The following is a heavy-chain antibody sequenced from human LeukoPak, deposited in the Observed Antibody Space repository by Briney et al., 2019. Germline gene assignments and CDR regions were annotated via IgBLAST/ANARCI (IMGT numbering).Heavy chain of an antibody. CDR2: ISSNGGST. D-gene: IGHD3-10*01. Sequence: GGSLRLSCSASGFTFSSYGLHWVRQAPGKGLQYVSGISSNGGSTDYADSVKGRFTISRDNSKNTLYLQMNSLRAEDTAVYYCAKEDIIMGSTFDYWGHVTLVTVSS. J-gene: IGHJ4*01. V-gene: IGHV3-64*04. CDR1: GFTFSSYG. CDR3: AKEDIIMGSTFDY.